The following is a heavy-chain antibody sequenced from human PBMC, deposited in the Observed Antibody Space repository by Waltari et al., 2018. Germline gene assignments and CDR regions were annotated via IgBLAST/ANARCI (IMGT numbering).Heavy chain of an antibody. CDR3: ARDRGRGLYLDS. Sequence: QLQLQESGPGLVKPSGTLSLTCTVSGDSMSSNDWWSWVRQPPGKGLEGIGQSHRSGRINYSPSLESRVTISIDTANNQFSLKVTSTTAADTAVYYCARDRGRGLYLDSWGRGTLVTVSP. J-gene: IGHJ4*02. D-gene: IGHD2-15*01. CDR2: SHRSGRI. CDR1: GDSMSSNDW. V-gene: IGHV4-4*02.